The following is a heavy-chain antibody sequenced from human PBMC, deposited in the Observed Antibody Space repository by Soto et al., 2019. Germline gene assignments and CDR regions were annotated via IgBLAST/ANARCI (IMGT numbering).Heavy chain of an antibody. V-gene: IGHV5-51*01. D-gene: IGHD6-6*01. Sequence: GESLKISCKGSGYSLTSDWIAWVRQMPGKGLEWMGIIYPSDSDTRYSPSFQGQVTMSADKSISTAYLEWSRLKASDTAKYYCARQGSSAGLGLDYWGQGTLVTVSS. J-gene: IGHJ4*02. CDR2: IYPSDSDT. CDR1: GYSLTSDW. CDR3: ARQGSSAGLGLDY.